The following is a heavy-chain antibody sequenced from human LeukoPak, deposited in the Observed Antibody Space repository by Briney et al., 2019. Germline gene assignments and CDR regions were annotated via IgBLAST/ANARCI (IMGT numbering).Heavy chain of an antibody. V-gene: IGHV3-30*18. CDR2: ISYGGSNK. Sequence: GGSLRLSCAASGFTFSSYGMHWVRQAPGKGLEWVAVISYGGSNKYYADSVKGRFTISRDNSKNTLYLQMNSLRAEDTAVYYCAKDQKHCYYYYGMDVWGQGTTVTVSS. CDR3: AKDQKHCYYYYGMDV. J-gene: IGHJ6*02. CDR1: GFTFSSYG.